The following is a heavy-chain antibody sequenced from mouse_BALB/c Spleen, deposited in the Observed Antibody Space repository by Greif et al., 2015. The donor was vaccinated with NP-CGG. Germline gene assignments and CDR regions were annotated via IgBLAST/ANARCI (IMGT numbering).Heavy chain of an antibody. V-gene: IGHV1-77*01. Sequence: QVQLQQSGAELARPGASVKLSCKASGYTFTDYYINWVKQRTGQGLEWIGEIYPGSGNTYYNEKFKGKATLTADKSPSTAYMQLSSLTSEDSAVYFCARSRGSSPWFAYWGQGTLVTVSA. D-gene: IGHD1-1*01. CDR3: ARSRGSSPWFAY. CDR1: GYTFTDYY. J-gene: IGHJ3*01. CDR2: IYPGSGNT.